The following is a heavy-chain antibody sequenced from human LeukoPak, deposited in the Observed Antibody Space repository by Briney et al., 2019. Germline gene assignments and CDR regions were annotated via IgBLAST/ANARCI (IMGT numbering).Heavy chain of an antibody. CDR1: GFTFSSYG. J-gene: IGHJ4*02. CDR3: ARDRARSIAVADY. D-gene: IGHD6-19*01. Sequence: GGSLRLSCAASGFTFSSYGMHWVRQAPGKGLEWVAVIWYDGGNKYYADSVKGRFTISRDNSKNTLYLQMNSLRAEDTAVYYCARDRARSIAVADYWGQGTLVTVSS. CDR2: IWYDGGNK. V-gene: IGHV3-33*01.